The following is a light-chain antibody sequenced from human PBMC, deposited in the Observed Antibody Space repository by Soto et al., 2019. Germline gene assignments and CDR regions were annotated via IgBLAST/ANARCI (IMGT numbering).Light chain of an antibody. V-gene: IGLV2-14*01. Sequence: QPALTQPASVSGSPGPSITISCTGTSSDFGGYNYVSWYQQHPGKAPKLMIYDVSNRPSGVANRFSGSKSGNTASLTISGLQAEDEADYYCSSYRSTSTRYVFGTGTKSPS. CDR2: DVS. CDR1: SSDFGGYNY. CDR3: SSYRSTSTRYV. J-gene: IGLJ1*01.